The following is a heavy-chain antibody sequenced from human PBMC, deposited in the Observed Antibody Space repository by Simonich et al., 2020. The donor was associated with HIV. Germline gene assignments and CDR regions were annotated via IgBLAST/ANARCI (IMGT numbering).Heavy chain of an antibody. V-gene: IGHV3-30*07. J-gene: IGHJ5*02. CDR1: GFTFSSYA. CDR2: ISYDGSNK. CDR3: ARGGYCSSTSCYTRNWFDP. Sequence: QVQLVESGGGVVQPGRSLRLSCAASGFTFSSYAMHWVRQATGKGLEWVAVISYDGSNKYYADSVTGRFTISRDNSKNTLYLQMNSLRAEDTAVYYCARGGYCSSTSCYTRNWFDPWGQGTLVTVSS. D-gene: IGHD2-2*02.